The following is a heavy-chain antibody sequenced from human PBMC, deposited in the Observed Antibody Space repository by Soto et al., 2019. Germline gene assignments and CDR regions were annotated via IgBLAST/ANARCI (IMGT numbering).Heavy chain of an antibody. D-gene: IGHD6-13*01. J-gene: IGHJ6*02. CDR2: ISWNSGSI. CDR1: GFTVDDYA. V-gene: IGHV3-9*01. Sequence: GGSQRLFCAASGFTVDDYAMQWVRQAPEKGLEWVSGISWNSGSIGYADSVKGRFTISRDNAKNSLYLQMNSLRAEDTALYYCAKDTGPSSSWYNYYYYDGMDVRGQGTTVTVSS. CDR3: AKDTGPSSSWYNYYYYDGMDV.